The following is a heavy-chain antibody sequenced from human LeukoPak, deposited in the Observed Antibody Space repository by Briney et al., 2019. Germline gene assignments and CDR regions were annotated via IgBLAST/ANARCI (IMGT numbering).Heavy chain of an antibody. CDR1: GGTFSSYA. J-gene: IGHJ6*03. Sequence: SVKVSCKASGGTFSSYAISWVRQAPGQGLEWMGGIIPIFGTANYAQKFQGRVTITADKSTSTAYMELSSLRSEDTAVYYCARGSRVEYYYYSMDVWGKGTTVTVSS. CDR2: IIPIFGTA. V-gene: IGHV1-69*06. CDR3: ARGSRVEYYYYSMDV.